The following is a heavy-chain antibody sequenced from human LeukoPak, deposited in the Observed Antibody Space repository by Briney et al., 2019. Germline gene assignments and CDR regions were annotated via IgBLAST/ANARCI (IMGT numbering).Heavy chain of an antibody. CDR3: VRGRCSSTSCYGDYYYYYMDV. Sequence: ASVKVSCKASGYTFTSYDINWVRQATGQGLEWMGWMNPNSGNTGYAQKFQGRVTITRNTSISTAHMELSSLRSEDTAVYYCVRGRCSSTSCYGDYYYYYMDVWGKGTTVTVSS. CDR2: MNPNSGNT. D-gene: IGHD2-2*01. J-gene: IGHJ6*03. V-gene: IGHV1-8*03. CDR1: GYTFTSYD.